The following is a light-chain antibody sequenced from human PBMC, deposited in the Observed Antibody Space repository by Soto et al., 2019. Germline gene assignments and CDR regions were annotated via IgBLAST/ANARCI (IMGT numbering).Light chain of an antibody. CDR2: AAT. V-gene: IGKV1-17*01. J-gene: IGKJ4*01. Sequence: QMTQSPSSLSASVGEKIIITCRASRDVGSDVSWYQQKPGQAPKLLIYAATSLQSGVPSRFSGSGSGTEFTLTISSLQPEDFATYYYLQNNTYPLTFGGGTKVDIK. CDR1: RDVGSD. CDR3: LQNNTYPLT.